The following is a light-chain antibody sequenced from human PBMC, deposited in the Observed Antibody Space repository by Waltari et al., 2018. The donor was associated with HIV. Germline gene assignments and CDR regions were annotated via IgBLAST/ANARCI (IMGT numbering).Light chain of an antibody. CDR2: GAS. J-gene: IGKJ4*01. Sequence: EIVLTQSPGTLSLSPGERATLSXRASQSVSRNFLAWYQHKPGQAPSLLIFGASSRATGTPDXFSASGSGTDFTLTISRLEPEDFAVYYCQQYGGSGVXPTFSFGGGTXVDXK. CDR1: QSVSRNF. V-gene: IGKV3-20*01. CDR3: QQYGGSGVXPTFS.